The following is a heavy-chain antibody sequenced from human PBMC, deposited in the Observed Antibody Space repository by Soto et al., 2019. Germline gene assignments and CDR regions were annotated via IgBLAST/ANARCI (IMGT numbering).Heavy chain of an antibody. V-gene: IGHV4-30-4*01. CDR1: GGSVTSDEDY. J-gene: IGHJ4*02. D-gene: IGHD5-18*01. CDR2: ISNSGST. Sequence: SETLSLTCTVSGGSVTSDEDYWTWIRQSPGKGLEWIGYISNSGSTGYNPSLKTRLSMSVDRSKNQFTLRLTSVTAADTAVYFCATESGSTYGYFDHWGQGTQVTVS. CDR3: ATESGSTYGYFDH.